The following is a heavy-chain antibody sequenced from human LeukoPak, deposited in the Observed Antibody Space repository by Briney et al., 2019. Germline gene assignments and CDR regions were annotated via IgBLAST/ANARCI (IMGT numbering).Heavy chain of an antibody. Sequence: GGSLRLSCAASGFTFSSYWMHWVRQAPGKGLVWVSRINRDGSSTSYADSVKGRFTISRDNAKNTLYLQMNSLRAEDTAVYYCARRYDFWSGRYTIGFDYWGQGTLVTVSS. CDR1: GFTFSSYW. J-gene: IGHJ4*02. CDR3: ARRYDFWSGRYTIGFDY. CDR2: INRDGSST. V-gene: IGHV3-74*01. D-gene: IGHD3-3*01.